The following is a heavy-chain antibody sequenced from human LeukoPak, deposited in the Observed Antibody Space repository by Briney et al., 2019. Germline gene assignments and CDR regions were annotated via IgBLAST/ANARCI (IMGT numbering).Heavy chain of an antibody. J-gene: IGHJ4*02. V-gene: IGHV3-21*01. CDR2: ISSSSSYI. CDR3: ASGGRGDYVTYY. Sequence: AGGSLRLSCAASGFTFTNYAMSWVRQAPGKGLEWVSSISSSSSYIYYADSVKGRFTISRDNAKNSLYLQMNSLRAEDTAVYYCASGGRGDYVTYYWGQGTLVTVSS. CDR1: GFTFTNYA. D-gene: IGHD4-17*01.